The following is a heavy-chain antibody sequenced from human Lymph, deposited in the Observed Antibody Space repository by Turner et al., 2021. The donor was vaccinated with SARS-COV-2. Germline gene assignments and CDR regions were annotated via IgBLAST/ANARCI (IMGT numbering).Heavy chain of an antibody. CDR3: ARLVRRAEYYFDY. CDR2: IYYSGSN. Sequence: QLQLQESGPGLVTPSETLSLTCTVSGGSISSSSHYWGRIRQPPGRGLEWIGHIYYSGSNYYNPSLKSRVTISVDTSKNQFSLKLSSVTAADTAVYYCARLVRRAEYYFDYWGQGTLVTVSS. J-gene: IGHJ4*02. D-gene: IGHD3-10*01. CDR1: GGSISSSSHY. V-gene: IGHV4-39*01.